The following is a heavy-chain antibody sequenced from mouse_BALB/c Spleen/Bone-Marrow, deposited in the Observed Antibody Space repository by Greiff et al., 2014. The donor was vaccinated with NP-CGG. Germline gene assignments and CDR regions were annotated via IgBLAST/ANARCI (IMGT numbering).Heavy chain of an antibody. Sequence: QVQLQQPGPGLVAPSQSLSITCTVSGFSLTSYGVHWVRQPPGKVLEWLGVIWADGSTNYNSALMSRLSISKDNSKSQVFLKMNSLQTDDTAMYYCARGSYYEGAMDYWGQGTSVTVSS. CDR1: GFSLTSYG. CDR3: ARGSYYEGAMDY. CDR2: IWADGST. V-gene: IGHV2-9*02. J-gene: IGHJ4*01. D-gene: IGHD1-1*01.